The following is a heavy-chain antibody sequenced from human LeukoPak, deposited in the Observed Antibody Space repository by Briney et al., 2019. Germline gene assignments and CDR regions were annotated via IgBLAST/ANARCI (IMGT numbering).Heavy chain of an antibody. V-gene: IGHV5-51*01. CDR3: ARRAGYAAYPYYSAS. CDR2: IYPGDSDT. D-gene: IGHD5-12*01. Sequence: GESLKISCKGSGYSFTRYWIGWVRQMPGKGLEWMGIIYPGDSDTRYSPSFQGQVTISADKSTAYLQWTSLKASDTAMYYCARRAGYAAYPYYSASWGQGTLVTVSS. CDR1: GYSFTRYW. J-gene: IGHJ4*02.